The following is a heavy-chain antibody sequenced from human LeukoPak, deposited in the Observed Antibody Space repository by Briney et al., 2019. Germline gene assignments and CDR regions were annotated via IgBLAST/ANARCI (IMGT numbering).Heavy chain of an antibody. CDR1: GGSISSYY. Sequence: SETLSLTCTVSGGSISSYYWSWIRQPPGKGLEWIGYIYYSGSTNYNPSLKSRVTISVDTSKNQFSLKLSSVTAADTAVYYCAGTYYYGSGSYYSPPEGWGQGTLVTVSS. V-gene: IGHV4-59*01. CDR3: AGTYYYGSGSYYSPPEG. D-gene: IGHD3-10*01. J-gene: IGHJ4*02. CDR2: IYYSGST.